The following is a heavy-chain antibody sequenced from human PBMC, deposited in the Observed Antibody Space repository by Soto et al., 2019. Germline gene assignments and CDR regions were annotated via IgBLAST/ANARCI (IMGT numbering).Heavy chain of an antibody. CDR1: GFTFSSYA. V-gene: IGHV3-23*01. Sequence: EVQLLESGGGLVQPGGSLRLSCAASGFTFSSYAMSWVRQAPGKGLEWVSAISGSGGSTYYADSVKGRFTISRDNSKNPLYLQMKSLRAEDTAVYYCAKTIFQFSVAGYFDYWGQGTLVTVSS. CDR3: AKTIFQFSVAGYFDY. J-gene: IGHJ4*02. CDR2: ISGSGGST. D-gene: IGHD6-19*01.